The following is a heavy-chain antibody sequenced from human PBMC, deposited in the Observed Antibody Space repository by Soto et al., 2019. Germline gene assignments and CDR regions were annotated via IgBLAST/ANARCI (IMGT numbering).Heavy chain of an antibody. Sequence: PGESLKISCKGSGYSFTSYWIGWVRQMPGKGLEWMGIIYPGDSDTRYSPSFQGQVTISADKSISTAYLQWSSLKASDTAMYYCAGHQYCGGDCYSHPVDYWGQGTLVTVSS. D-gene: IGHD2-21*02. CDR2: IYPGDSDT. CDR1: GYSFTSYW. CDR3: AGHQYCGGDCYSHPVDY. V-gene: IGHV5-51*01. J-gene: IGHJ4*02.